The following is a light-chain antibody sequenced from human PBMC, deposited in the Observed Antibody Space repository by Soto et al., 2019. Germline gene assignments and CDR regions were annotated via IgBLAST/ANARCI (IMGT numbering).Light chain of an antibody. CDR1: QSVSSSY. J-gene: IGKJ1*01. CDR2: GAS. CDR3: HQYGSSAWT. V-gene: IGKV3-20*01. Sequence: EILLTQSPGTLSLSPGERATLSCRASQSVSSSYLAWYQQKPGQAPRLLIYGASSRATGIPDRFSGSGSGTDFTLTISRLEPEDFAVYYCHQYGSSAWTFGQGTKV.